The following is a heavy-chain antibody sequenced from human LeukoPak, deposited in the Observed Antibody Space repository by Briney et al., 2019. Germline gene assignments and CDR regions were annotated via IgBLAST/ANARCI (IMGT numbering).Heavy chain of an antibody. J-gene: IGHJ4*02. CDR3: ARDHSYDFWSGYSTPDY. CDR1: GFTFSSYG. CDR2: IWYDGSNK. V-gene: IGHV3-33*01. Sequence: PGGSLRLSCAASGFTFSSYGMHWVRQAPGKGLEWVAVIWYDGSNKYYADSVKGRFTISRDNSKNTLDLQMNSLRAEDTAVYCCARDHSYDFWSGYSTPDYWGQGTLVTASS. D-gene: IGHD3-3*01.